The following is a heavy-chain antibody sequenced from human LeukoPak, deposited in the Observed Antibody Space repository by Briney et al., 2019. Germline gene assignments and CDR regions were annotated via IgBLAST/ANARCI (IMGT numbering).Heavy chain of an antibody. Sequence: GGSLRLSCAASGFTFSSYAMSWVRQAPGKGLEWVSAISGSGGSTYYADSVKGRFTISRDNPKNTLYLQMNSLRAEDTAVYYCARQTVPMNYYDSSGYYHDAFDIWGQGTMVTVSS. CDR3: ARQTVPMNYYDSSGYYHDAFDI. J-gene: IGHJ3*02. D-gene: IGHD3-22*01. V-gene: IGHV3-23*01. CDR2: ISGSGGST. CDR1: GFTFSSYA.